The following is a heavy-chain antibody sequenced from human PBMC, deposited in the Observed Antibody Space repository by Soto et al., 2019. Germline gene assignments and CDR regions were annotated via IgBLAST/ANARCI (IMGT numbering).Heavy chain of an antibody. V-gene: IGHV3-74*01. CDR3: ARAPNPGTFDY. CDR2: MNSDGSTT. CDR1: GFTFGNYW. J-gene: IGHJ4*02. Sequence: GGSLRLSCAASGFTFGNYWMHWVRQAPGKGLEWVSRMNSDGSTTNYADSVKGRFTVSRDNARNSLYLQMNSLRAEDTAVYYCARAPNPGTFDYWGQGTLVTVSS.